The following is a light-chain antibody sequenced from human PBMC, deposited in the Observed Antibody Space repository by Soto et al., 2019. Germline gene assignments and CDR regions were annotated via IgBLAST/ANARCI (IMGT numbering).Light chain of an antibody. CDR3: QQSYSTPPIT. J-gene: IGKJ5*01. CDR2: AAS. V-gene: IGKV1-39*01. CDR1: QSISSY. Sequence: DIQITQSPSSLSASVGDRVTITCRASQSISSYLNWYQQKPGKAPKLLIYAASSLQSGVPSRFSGSGSGTDFTLTISSLQPEDFATYYCQQSYSTPPITFGQGTLLEIK.